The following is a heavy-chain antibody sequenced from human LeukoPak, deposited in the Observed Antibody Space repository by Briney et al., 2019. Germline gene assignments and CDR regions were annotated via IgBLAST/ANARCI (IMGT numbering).Heavy chain of an antibody. D-gene: IGHD1-26*01. CDR1: GFTFSSYA. CDR3: AKAPVGATSYFDS. CDR2: IRSNGGST. V-gene: IGHV3-64D*08. J-gene: IGHJ4*02. Sequence: PGGSLRLSCAASGFTFSSYAMHWVRQAPGKGLEYVSGIRSNGGSTYYADSVKGRFTISSDDSKNILYLQMSSLRPEDTAVYYCAKAPVGATSYFDSWGQGTLVTVSS.